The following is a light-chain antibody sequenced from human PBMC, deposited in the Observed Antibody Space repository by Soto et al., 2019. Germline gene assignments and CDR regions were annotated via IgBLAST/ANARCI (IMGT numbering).Light chain of an antibody. V-gene: IGKV1-27*01. CDR1: QAISSY. CDR2: AAS. CDR3: QSYNTARPT. Sequence: DIQLTQAPSFLSASAVDRVCITCRASQAISSYLAWYQQKPGRAPKLLIYAASTLQSGVPSRFSGSGSGTDFTLTISSLQPEDVATYYCQSYNTARPTFGQGTRLEIK. J-gene: IGKJ5*01.